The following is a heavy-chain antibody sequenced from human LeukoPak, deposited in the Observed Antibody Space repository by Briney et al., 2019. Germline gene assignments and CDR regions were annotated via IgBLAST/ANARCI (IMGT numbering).Heavy chain of an antibody. V-gene: IGHV3-21*06. CDR3: ARGLYYDSSGYYY. Sequence: GGSLRLSCAASGLTFSSYSMNWVRQAPGKGLEWVSSISSSSSYIYYADSVKGRFTISRDNAKNSLYLQMNSLRAEDTAVYYCARGLYYDSSGYYYWGQGTLVTVSS. J-gene: IGHJ4*02. CDR2: ISSSSSYI. D-gene: IGHD3-22*01. CDR1: GLTFSSYS.